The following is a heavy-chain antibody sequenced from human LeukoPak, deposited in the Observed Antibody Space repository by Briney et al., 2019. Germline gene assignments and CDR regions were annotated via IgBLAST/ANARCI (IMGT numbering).Heavy chain of an antibody. J-gene: IGHJ4*02. CDR3: ARGLPMPNHFDY. D-gene: IGHD2-2*01. CDR1: GFTFSTYS. V-gene: IGHV3-48*02. Sequence: GGSLRLSCAASGFTFSTYSMHWVRQAPGKGLEWLSYISSSSNTIYYADSVKGRFTISRGNAKNSLYLQMNSLRDEDTAVYYCARGLPMPNHFDYWGQGTLVTVSS. CDR2: ISSSSNTI.